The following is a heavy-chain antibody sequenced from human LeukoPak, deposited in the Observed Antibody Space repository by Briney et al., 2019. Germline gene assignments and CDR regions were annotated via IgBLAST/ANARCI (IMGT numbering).Heavy chain of an antibody. CDR3: ARDAIDYYFDY. CDR2: IYYSGST. CDR1: GGSISSYY. Sequence: SETLSLTCTVSGGSISSYYWSWIRQSPGKGLEWIGYIYYSGSTNYNPSLKSRVTISVDTSKNQFSLKLSSVTAADTAVYYCARDAIDYYFDYRGQGTLVTVSS. V-gene: IGHV4-59*01. J-gene: IGHJ4*02.